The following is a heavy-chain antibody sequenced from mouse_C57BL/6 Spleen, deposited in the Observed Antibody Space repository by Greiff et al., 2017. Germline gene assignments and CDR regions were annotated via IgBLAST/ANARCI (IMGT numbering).Heavy chain of an antibody. Sequence: VQLQQSGPELVKPGASVKISCKASGYAFSSSWMHWVKQRPGQGLEWIGRIYPGDGDTNYNGKFKGKATLTADTSSSTAYMQLSSLTSEDSAVCFCASRISVAYWGQGTLVTVSA. D-gene: IGHD3-1*01. CDR3: ASRISVAY. CDR1: GYAFSSSW. J-gene: IGHJ3*01. CDR2: IYPGDGDT. V-gene: IGHV1-82*01.